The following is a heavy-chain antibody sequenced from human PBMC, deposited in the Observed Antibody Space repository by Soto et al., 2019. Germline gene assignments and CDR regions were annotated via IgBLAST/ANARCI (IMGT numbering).Heavy chain of an antibody. V-gene: IGHV4-30-4*01. CDR2: IYYSGST. CDR1: GGSISSGDYY. CDR3: ARSGVRFLEWSRNFDY. Sequence: SETLSLTCTVSGGSISSGDYYWSWIRQPPGKGLEWIGYIYYSGSTYYNPSLKSRVTISVDTSKNQFSLKLSSVTAADTAVYYCARSGVRFLEWSRNFDYWGQGTLVTVSS. J-gene: IGHJ4*02. D-gene: IGHD3-3*01.